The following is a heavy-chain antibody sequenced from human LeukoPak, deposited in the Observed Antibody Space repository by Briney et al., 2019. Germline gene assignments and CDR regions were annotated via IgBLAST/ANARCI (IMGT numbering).Heavy chain of an antibody. Sequence: ASVKVSCKASGYTFTGYYMHWVRQAPGQGLEWMGWINPNSGGTNYAQKFQGRVTMTRDTSISTAYMELSRLRSDDTAVYYCARMVRGVYYYGMDVWGQGTTVTVSS. CDR3: ARMVRGVYYYGMDV. CDR2: INPNSGGT. CDR1: GYTFTGYY. J-gene: IGHJ6*02. V-gene: IGHV1-2*02. D-gene: IGHD3-10*01.